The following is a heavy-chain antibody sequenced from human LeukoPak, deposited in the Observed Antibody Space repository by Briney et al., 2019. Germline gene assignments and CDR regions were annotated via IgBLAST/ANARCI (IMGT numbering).Heavy chain of an antibody. Sequence: SETLSLTCAVYGGSFSGYYWSWIRQPPGKGLEWIGEINHSGSTNYNPSFKSRVTISVDTSRNQFSLKLSSVTAADTAVYYCARAPRRHYDILTGYRNWFDPWGQGTLVTVSS. CDR1: GGSFSGYY. D-gene: IGHD3-9*01. J-gene: IGHJ5*02. CDR2: INHSGST. V-gene: IGHV4-34*01. CDR3: ARAPRRHYDILTGYRNWFDP.